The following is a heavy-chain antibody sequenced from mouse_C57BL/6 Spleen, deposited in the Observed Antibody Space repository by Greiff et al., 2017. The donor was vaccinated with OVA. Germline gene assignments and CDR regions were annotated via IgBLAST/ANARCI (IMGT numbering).Heavy chain of an antibody. J-gene: IGHJ4*01. CDR1: GYTFTDYS. CDR3: ARRGSLLGYAMDY. CDR2: INPNNGGT. D-gene: IGHD1-2*01. V-gene: IGHV1-26*01. Sequence: VQLQQSGPELVKPGASVKISCKASGYTFTDYSMHWLKQSHGKILEWIGDINPNNGGTSYNQKFKGKATLTVDKSSSTAYMELRSLTSEDSEVYYCARRGSLLGYAMDYWGQGTSVTVSS.